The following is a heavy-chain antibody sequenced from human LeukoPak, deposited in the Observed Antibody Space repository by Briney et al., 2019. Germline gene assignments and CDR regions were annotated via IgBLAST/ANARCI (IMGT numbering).Heavy chain of an antibody. CDR2: ISSSSSYI. D-gene: IGHD3-10*01. CDR3: ARVGSGSTVDNWFDP. CDR1: GFTFSTYA. V-gene: IGHV3-21*01. J-gene: IGHJ5*02. Sequence: GGSLRLSCTASGFTFSTYAMNWVRQAPGKGLEWVSSISSSSSYIYYADSVKGRFTISRDNAKNSLYLQKNSLRAEDTAVYYCARVGSGSTVDNWFDPWGQGTLVTVSS.